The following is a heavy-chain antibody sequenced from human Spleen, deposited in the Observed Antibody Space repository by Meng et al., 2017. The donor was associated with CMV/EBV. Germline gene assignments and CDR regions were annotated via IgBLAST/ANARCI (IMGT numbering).Heavy chain of an antibody. Sequence: ASVKVSCKTSGYTFTSYGINWVRQAAGQGLEWMGWISANNGNTNYAQKFQGRLTVTTDTSTSTAYMELRSLRSEDTAVYYCAREGGYCSSTSCYRSWFDPWGQGTLVTVSS. D-gene: IGHD2-2*02. V-gene: IGHV1-18*01. CDR2: ISANNGNT. J-gene: IGHJ5*02. CDR3: AREGGYCSSTSCYRSWFDP. CDR1: GYTFTSYG.